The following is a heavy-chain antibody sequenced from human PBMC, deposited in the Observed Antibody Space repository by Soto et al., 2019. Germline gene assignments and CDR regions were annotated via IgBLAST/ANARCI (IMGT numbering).Heavy chain of an antibody. Sequence: SETLSLTCTVSGGSISSYHWSWIRQSPGKGLEWIGYILKTGSTEYNPSLKSRVTISLDTSKNQFSLNASSMTAADTAVYYCAKFQTMVRGVHRGNWFDPWGQGTQVTVSS. J-gene: IGHJ5*02. CDR3: AKFQTMVRGVHRGNWFDP. D-gene: IGHD3-10*01. CDR1: GGSISSYH. V-gene: IGHV4-4*08. CDR2: ILKTGST.